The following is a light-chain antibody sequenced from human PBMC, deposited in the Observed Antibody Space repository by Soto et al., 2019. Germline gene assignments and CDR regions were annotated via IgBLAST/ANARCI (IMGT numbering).Light chain of an antibody. CDR3: SSYAGSDNPSV. CDR1: SGDVGGYDY. J-gene: IGLJ1*01. Sequence: QSVLTQPPSASGSPGQSVTISCTGTSGDVGGYDYVSWYQQHPGKAPKLMIYEVTKRPLGVPDRFSGSKSGNTASLTVSGLQAEDEADSYCSSYAGSDNPSVSGSGTKFTVL. V-gene: IGLV2-8*01. CDR2: EVT.